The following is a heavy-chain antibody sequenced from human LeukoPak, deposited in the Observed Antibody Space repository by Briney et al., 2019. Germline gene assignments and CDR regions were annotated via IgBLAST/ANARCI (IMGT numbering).Heavy chain of an antibody. CDR2: INHSGST. J-gene: IGHJ4*02. CDR1: GGSFSGYY. V-gene: IGHV4-34*01. D-gene: IGHD3-16*02. Sequence: SETLSLTCAVYGGSFSGYYWSWIRQPPGKGLEWIGEINHSGSTNYNPSLKSRVTISVDTSKNQFSLKLSSVTAADTAVYYCARGPYDYVWGSYRRMFDYWGQGILVTVSS. CDR3: ARGPYDYVWGSYRRMFDY.